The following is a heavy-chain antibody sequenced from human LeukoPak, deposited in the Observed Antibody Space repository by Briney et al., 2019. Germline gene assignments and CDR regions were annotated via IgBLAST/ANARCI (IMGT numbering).Heavy chain of an antibody. D-gene: IGHD2-2*01. J-gene: IGHJ6*03. CDR2: IIPIFGTA. V-gene: IGHV1-69*05. Sequence: GSSVKVSCKASGGTFSSYAISWVRQAPGQGLEWMGGIIPIFGTANYAQKFQGRVTITTDESTSTAYMELSSLRSEDTAVYYCARERLGYCSSTSCYGKYYYYYMDVWGKGTTVTVSS. CDR1: GGTFSSYA. CDR3: ARERLGYCSSTSCYGKYYYYYMDV.